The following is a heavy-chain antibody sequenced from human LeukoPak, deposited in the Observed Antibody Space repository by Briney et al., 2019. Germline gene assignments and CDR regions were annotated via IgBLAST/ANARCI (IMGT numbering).Heavy chain of an antibody. V-gene: IGHV3-9*01. CDR2: ISWNSGSI. CDR3: AKDRSGGLRYFDY. D-gene: IGHD5-12*01. J-gene: IGHJ4*02. Sequence: GRSLRLSCTASGFTFDDYAMHWVRRAPGKGLEWVSGISWNSGSIGYADSVKGRFTISRDNAKNSLYLQMNSLRAEDTALYYCAKDRSGGLRYFDYWGQGTPVTVSS. CDR1: GFTFDDYA.